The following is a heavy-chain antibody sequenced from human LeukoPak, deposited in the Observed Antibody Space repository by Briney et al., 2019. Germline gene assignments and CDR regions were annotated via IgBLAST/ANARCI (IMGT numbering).Heavy chain of an antibody. CDR2: FYYTGST. V-gene: IGHV4-39*07. D-gene: IGHD3-10*01. J-gene: IGHJ5*02. CDR1: GGSISSSSYC. Sequence: SESLSLTCSVSGGSISSSSYCWGWIRQPPGKGLAWIGSFYYTGSTYYNPSLQSRVTISIDTSKNQFSLNLSSVTAADAAVYYCVRSFRYNWFDPWGQGTLVTVSS. CDR3: VRSFRYNWFDP.